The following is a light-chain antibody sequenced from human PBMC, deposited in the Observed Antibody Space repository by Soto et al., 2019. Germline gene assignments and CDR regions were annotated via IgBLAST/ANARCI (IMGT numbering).Light chain of an antibody. CDR2: DVN. CDR3: CSYAGGYTV. Sequence: QSVLTQPRSVSGSPGQSVTISCTGTSGDVGSYNYVSWHQHHPGRAPKLMIYDVNKRPLGVPDRFSGSKSDNTASLTISGLQAEDEADYYCCSYAGGYTVFGGGTKVTVL. CDR1: SGDVGSYNY. J-gene: IGLJ2*01. V-gene: IGLV2-11*01.